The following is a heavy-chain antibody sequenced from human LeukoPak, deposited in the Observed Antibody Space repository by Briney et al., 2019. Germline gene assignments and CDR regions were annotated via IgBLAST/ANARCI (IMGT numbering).Heavy chain of an antibody. Sequence: GGSLRLSCAASGFTFSNYAMNWVRQAPGKGLEWVSAISGSGHNTYYADSVKGRFTISRDNSKSTLYLQLNSLRAEDTAVYFCAKRVSVPNYFDSSGYAPFDYWGQGTLVTVSS. D-gene: IGHD3-22*01. V-gene: IGHV3-23*01. J-gene: IGHJ4*02. CDR2: ISGSGHNT. CDR1: GFTFSNYA. CDR3: AKRVSVPNYFDSSGYAPFDY.